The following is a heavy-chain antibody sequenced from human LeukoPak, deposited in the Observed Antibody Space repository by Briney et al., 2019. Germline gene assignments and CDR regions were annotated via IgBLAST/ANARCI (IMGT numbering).Heavy chain of an antibody. CDR1: GVSISSYY. CDR3: ARDLRVGGSSGWYAFDV. J-gene: IGHJ3*01. D-gene: IGHD6-19*01. CDR2: LYYRGST. Sequence: PSETLSLNSTVSGVSISSYYWSWIRQPPGQGLEWIGYLYYRGSTNYNPSLKSRVTISIDTSKNQFCLKLSSVTAADTAVYYCARDLRVGGSSGWYAFDVWGQGTMVTVSS. V-gene: IGHV4-59*01.